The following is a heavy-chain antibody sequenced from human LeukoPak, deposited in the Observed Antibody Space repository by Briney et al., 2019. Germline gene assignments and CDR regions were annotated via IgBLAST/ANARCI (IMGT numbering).Heavy chain of an antibody. V-gene: IGHV4-34*01. D-gene: IGHD3-9*01. CDR2: INHSGST. Sequence: PSETLSLTCAIYGGSFSGYYWSWIRQPPGKGLEWIGEINHSGSTNYNPSLKSRVTISVDTSKNQFSLKLSSVTAADTAVYYCARVKRFYDILTGSYYYYYYMDVWGKGTTVTVSS. J-gene: IGHJ6*03. CDR1: GGSFSGYY. CDR3: ARVKRFYDILTGSYYYYYYMDV.